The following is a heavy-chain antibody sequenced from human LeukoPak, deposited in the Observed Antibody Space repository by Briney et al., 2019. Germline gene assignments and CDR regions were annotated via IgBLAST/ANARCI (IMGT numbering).Heavy chain of an antibody. CDR1: GFTFSRHA. CDR2: ISGSGGST. J-gene: IGHJ6*02. CDR3: ATSMVRGVLIIYYYYGMDV. V-gene: IGHV3-23*01. D-gene: IGHD3-10*01. Sequence: GGSLRLSCAASGFTFSRHAMSWVRQAPGKGLEWVSAISGSGGSTYYADSVKGRFTISRDNSKNTLYLQMNSLRAEDTAVYYCATSMVRGVLIIYYYYGMDVWGQGTTVTVSS.